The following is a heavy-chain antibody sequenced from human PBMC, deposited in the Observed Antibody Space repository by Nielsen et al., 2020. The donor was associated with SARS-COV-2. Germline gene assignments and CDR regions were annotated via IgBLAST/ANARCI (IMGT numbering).Heavy chain of an antibody. Sequence: GESLKISCAASGFTFSSYGMHWVRQAPGKGLKWVAVIWYDGSNKYYADSVKGRFTISRDNSKNTLYLQMNSLRAEDTAVYYCARALPGGYSSSWYGDDAFDIWGQGTMVTVSS. V-gene: IGHV3-33*01. J-gene: IGHJ3*02. D-gene: IGHD6-13*01. CDR1: GFTFSSYG. CDR3: ARALPGGYSSSWYGDDAFDI. CDR2: IWYDGSNK.